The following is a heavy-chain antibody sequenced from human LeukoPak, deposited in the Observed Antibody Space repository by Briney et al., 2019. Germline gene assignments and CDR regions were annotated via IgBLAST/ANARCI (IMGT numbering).Heavy chain of an antibody. D-gene: IGHD2/OR15-2a*01. CDR2: ISGSGGST. Sequence: PGGSLRLSCAASGFTFSSYAMSWVRQAPGKGLEWVSAISGSGGSTYYADSVKGRFTISRDNSKNSLYLQMNSLRAEDTAVYYCARDCSPNSGPYDAFDIWGQGTMVTVSS. V-gene: IGHV3-23*01. CDR1: GFTFSSYA. CDR3: ARDCSPNSGPYDAFDI. J-gene: IGHJ3*02.